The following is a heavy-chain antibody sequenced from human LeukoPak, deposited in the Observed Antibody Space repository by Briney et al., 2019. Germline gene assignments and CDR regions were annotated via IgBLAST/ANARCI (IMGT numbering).Heavy chain of an antibody. CDR3: ARVGYKRAFDI. D-gene: IGHD1-14*01. J-gene: IGHJ3*02. Sequence: SETLSLTCTVSGGSISNYYWGWIRQPPGKGLEWIGSIYYSGSTYYNPSLKSRVTISVDTSKNQFSLKLSSVTAADTAVYYCARVGYKRAFDIWGQGTMVTVSS. V-gene: IGHV4-39*01. CDR1: GGSISNYY. CDR2: IYYSGST.